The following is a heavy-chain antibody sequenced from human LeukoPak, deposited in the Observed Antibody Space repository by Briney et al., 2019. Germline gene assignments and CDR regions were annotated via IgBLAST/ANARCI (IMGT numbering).Heavy chain of an antibody. V-gene: IGHV3-74*01. Sequence: GGSLRLSCAASGFTFSSYWMHWVRLAPGKGLVWVSRINSDGSSTSYADSVKGRFTISRDNAKNTLYLQMNSLRAEDTAVYYCARDQALAIAAAGTPTYDYWGQGTLVTVSS. D-gene: IGHD6-13*01. CDR2: INSDGSST. J-gene: IGHJ4*02. CDR1: GFTFSSYW. CDR3: ARDQALAIAAAGTPTYDY.